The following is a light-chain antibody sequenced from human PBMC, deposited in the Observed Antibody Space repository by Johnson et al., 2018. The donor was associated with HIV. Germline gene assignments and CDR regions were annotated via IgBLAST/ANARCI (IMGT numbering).Light chain of an antibody. Sequence: QSVLTQPPSVSAAPGQKVTISCSGSSSNIGNNYVSWYQQLPGTAPRLLIYEDYKRPSGIPDRFSGSKSGTSATLGITGLQTGDEADYYCGTWGGVFGTGTKVTVL. V-gene: IGLV1-51*02. CDR2: EDY. J-gene: IGLJ1*01. CDR3: GTWGGV. CDR1: SSNIGNNY.